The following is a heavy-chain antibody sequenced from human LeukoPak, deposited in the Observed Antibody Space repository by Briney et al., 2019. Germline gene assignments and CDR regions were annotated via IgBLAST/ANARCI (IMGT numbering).Heavy chain of an antibody. V-gene: IGHV4-38-2*01. CDR2: IYHTGST. Sequence: KTSETLSLTXAVSGYSISSGYYWGWLRQPPGKGLEWIGSIYHTGSTYYNPPLKSRVTISLDTSKNQFSLKLSSVTATDTAVYYCARGHCATTSCYSRYWGQGTLVTVSS. J-gene: IGHJ4*02. CDR1: GYSISSGYY. CDR3: ARGHCATTSCYSRY. D-gene: IGHD2-2*01.